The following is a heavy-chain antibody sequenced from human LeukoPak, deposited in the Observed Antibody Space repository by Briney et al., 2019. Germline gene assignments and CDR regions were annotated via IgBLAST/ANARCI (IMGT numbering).Heavy chain of an antibody. CDR3: ARDPPQWDLNRWGFYC. J-gene: IGHJ4*02. D-gene: IGHD1-26*01. V-gene: IGHV3-7*01. CDR2: IKQDGSEK. Sequence: GGSLRLSCAASGFTFSTYWMSWGRQAPGKGLEWVANIKQDGSEKYYVDSVKGRFTISRDNAKNSLYLQMNSLRAEDTAVYYCARDPPQWDLNRWGFYCWGPVALVTVSS. CDR1: GFTFSTYW.